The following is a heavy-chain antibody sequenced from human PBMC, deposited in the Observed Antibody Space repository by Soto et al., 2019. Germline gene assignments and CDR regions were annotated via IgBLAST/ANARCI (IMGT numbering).Heavy chain of an antibody. CDR1: GFTFSSYA. J-gene: IGHJ4*02. CDR3: ARDGGGAATTTLSDY. D-gene: IGHD1-26*01. Sequence: PGGSLRLSCAASGFTFSSYAMNWVRQAPGKGLEWVAVISYDGSNKYYADSVKGRFTISRDNSKNTLYLQMNSLRAEDTAVYYCARDGGGAATTTLSDYWGQGTLVTVSS. V-gene: IGHV3-30-3*01. CDR2: ISYDGSNK.